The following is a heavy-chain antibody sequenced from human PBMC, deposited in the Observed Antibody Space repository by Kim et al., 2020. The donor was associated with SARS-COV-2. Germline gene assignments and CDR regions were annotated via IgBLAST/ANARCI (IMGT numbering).Heavy chain of an antibody. CDR2: IWYDGSNK. J-gene: IGHJ6*02. Sequence: GGSLRLSCATSGFTFSSYGMHWVRQAPGKGLEWVAVIWYDGSNKYYADSVKGRFTISRDNSKNTLYLQMNSLRAEDTAVYYCAREGRWLQLGYYYYGMDVWGQRTPVTVSS. CDR1: GFTFSSYG. D-gene: IGHD5-12*01. CDR3: AREGRWLQLGYYYYGMDV. V-gene: IGHV3-33*01.